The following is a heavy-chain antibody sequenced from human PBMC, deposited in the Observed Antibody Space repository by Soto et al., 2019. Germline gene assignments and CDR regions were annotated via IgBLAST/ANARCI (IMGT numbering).Heavy chain of an antibody. J-gene: IGHJ4*02. D-gene: IGHD6-13*01. CDR1: GGTFSSYA. V-gene: IGHV1-69*12. CDR3: ARGYSSSRADYFDY. CDR2: IIPIFGTA. Sequence: QVQLVQSGAEVKKPGSSVKVSCKASGGTFSSYAISWVRQAPGQGLEWMGGIIPIFGTANYAQKFQGRVTITADESTSAANMELSSLRSEDTAVYYCARGYSSSRADYFDYWGQGTLVTVSS.